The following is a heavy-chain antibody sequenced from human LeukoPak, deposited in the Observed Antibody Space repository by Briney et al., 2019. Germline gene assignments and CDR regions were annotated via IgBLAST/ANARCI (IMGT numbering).Heavy chain of an antibody. CDR2: ISYDGSNK. CDR3: ANPHGRLYSGFV. D-gene: IGHD1-26*01. J-gene: IGHJ6*04. V-gene: IGHV3-30*18. Sequence: TGGSLRLSCAASGFTFSSYGMHWVRQAPGKGLEWVAVISYDGSNKYYADSVKGRFTISRDNSKNTLYLQMNSLRAEDTAVYYCANPHGRLYSGFVWGKGTTVTVSS. CDR1: GFTFSSYG.